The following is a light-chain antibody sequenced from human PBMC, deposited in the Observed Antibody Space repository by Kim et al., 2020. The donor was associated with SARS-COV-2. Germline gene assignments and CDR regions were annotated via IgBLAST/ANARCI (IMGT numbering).Light chain of an antibody. V-gene: IGLV2-14*03. CDR2: DVS. Sequence: GQSITISCTGTSSDVVGYNYVSWYQQHPGKAPKLRLYDVSNRPSGVSNRFSGSKSGNTASLTISGLQAEDEADYYCSSYTSSSTVVFGGGTQLTVL. J-gene: IGLJ2*01. CDR3: SSYTSSSTVV. CDR1: SSDVVGYNY.